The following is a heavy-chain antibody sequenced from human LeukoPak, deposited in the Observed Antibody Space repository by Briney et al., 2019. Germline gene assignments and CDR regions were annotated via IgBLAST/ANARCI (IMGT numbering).Heavy chain of an antibody. V-gene: IGHV3-49*04. CDR3: TRDFYCSSTSCYAGGVIDY. CDR2: IRSKAYGGTT. J-gene: IGHJ4*02. D-gene: IGHD2-2*01. Sequence: GGSLRLSCTASGFTFGDYAMSWVRQAPGKGLEWVGFIRSKAYGGTTEYAASVKGRFTIPRDDSKSIAYLQMNSLKTEDTAVYYCTRDFYCSSTSCYAGGVIDYWGQGTLVTVSS. CDR1: GFTFGDYA.